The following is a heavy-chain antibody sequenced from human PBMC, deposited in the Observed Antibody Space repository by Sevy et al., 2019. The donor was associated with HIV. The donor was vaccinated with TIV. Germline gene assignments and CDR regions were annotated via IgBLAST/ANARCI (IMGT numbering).Heavy chain of an antibody. Sequence: GGSRLSCAASGFTFNIYSMNWVRQAPGKGLEWVSSISGSSSYIFYADSVKGRFTISRDNAKNSLYLQMNSLRAEDTAVYYCARGRGDPRADCFDYWGQGTLVTVSS. V-gene: IGHV3-21*01. CDR2: ISGSSSYI. J-gene: IGHJ4*02. CDR1: GFTFNIYS. CDR3: ARGRGDPRADCFDY. D-gene: IGHD2-21*02.